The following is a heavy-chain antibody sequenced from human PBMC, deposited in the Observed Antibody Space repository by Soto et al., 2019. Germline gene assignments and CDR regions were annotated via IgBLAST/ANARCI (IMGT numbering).Heavy chain of an antibody. V-gene: IGHV3-48*02. CDR2: ISRSSTGI. CDR1: GFTFSLYS. CDR3: TRAVTWGLDV. Sequence: EVQLVESGGGLVQPGGSLRLSCAASGFTFSLYSMSWVRRAPGKGLEWVSYISRSSTGIHYADSVKGRFTISRDDATNSMHLQMNSLRDGDTAVYYCTRAVTWGLDVWGQGTTVSISS. D-gene: IGHD3-10*01. J-gene: IGHJ6*02.